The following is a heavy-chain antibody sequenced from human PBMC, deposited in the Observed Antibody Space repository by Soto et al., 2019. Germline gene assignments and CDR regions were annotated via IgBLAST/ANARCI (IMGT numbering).Heavy chain of an antibody. Sequence: EVQLVESGGGLVQPGRSLRLSCAASGFTFDAHAMHWVRQGPGKGLEWVAVISSNSASVCYAHSVQGRFTISRDNAQNSLYLPMNSLRPEGTAWYYCAKGQGYCSSASCYFLPRVDDPWDQGTLVTGSS. CDR1: GFTFDAHA. CDR2: ISSNSASV. V-gene: IGHV3-9*01. D-gene: IGHD2-2*01. CDR3: AKGQGYCSSASCYFLPRVDDP. J-gene: IGHJ5*02.